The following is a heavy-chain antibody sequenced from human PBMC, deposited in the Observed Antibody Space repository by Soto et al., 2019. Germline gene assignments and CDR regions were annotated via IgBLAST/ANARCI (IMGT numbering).Heavy chain of an antibody. D-gene: IGHD2-2*02. V-gene: IGHV3-48*02. CDR1: GFTFSSYS. Sequence: EVQLVESGGGLVQPGGSLRLSCAASGFTFSSYSMNWVRQAPGKGLEWVSYISSSSSTIYYADSVKGRFTISRDNAKNSLYLQMNSLRDEDTAVYYCARDCSSTSCYKGGNYYYYGMDVWGQGTTVTVSS. CDR2: ISSSSSTI. CDR3: ARDCSSTSCYKGGNYYYYGMDV. J-gene: IGHJ6*02.